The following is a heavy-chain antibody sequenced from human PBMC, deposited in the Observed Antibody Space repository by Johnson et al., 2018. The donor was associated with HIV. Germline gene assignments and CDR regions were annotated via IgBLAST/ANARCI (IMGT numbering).Heavy chain of an antibody. Sequence: VQLVESGGGVVQPGRSLRLSCAASGFIFSNYGMHWVRQAPGKGLEWVANIKQDGSEKYYVDSVKGRFTISRDNAKRSLYLQMNSLRAEDTAVYYCARDALANWEEVDAFDIWGQGTMVTVSS. J-gene: IGHJ3*02. CDR2: IKQDGSEK. D-gene: IGHD7-27*01. V-gene: IGHV3-7*05. CDR1: GFIFSNYG. CDR3: ARDALANWEEVDAFDI.